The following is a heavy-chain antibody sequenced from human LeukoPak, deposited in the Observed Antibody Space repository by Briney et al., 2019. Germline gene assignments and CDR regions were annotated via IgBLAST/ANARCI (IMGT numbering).Heavy chain of an antibody. CDR2: INSDGSSS. V-gene: IGHV3-74*01. Sequence: GGSLRLSCAASGFTFSSYWMHWVRQAPGKGLVWVSRINSDGSSSNYADSVKGRFTISRGNAKNTLYLQMNSLRAEDTAVYYCASGNYDSSGSWGQGTLVTVSS. J-gene: IGHJ5*02. CDR3: ASGNYDSSGS. CDR1: GFTFSSYW. D-gene: IGHD3-22*01.